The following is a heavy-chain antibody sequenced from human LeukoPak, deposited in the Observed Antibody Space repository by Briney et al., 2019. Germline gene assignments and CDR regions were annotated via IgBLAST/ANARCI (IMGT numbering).Heavy chain of an antibody. CDR1: GFTFSSYA. J-gene: IGHJ4*02. CDR2: ISGSGANT. Sequence: PGGSLRLSCAASGFTFSSYAMTWVRQAPGKGLEWVSAISGSGANTYYADSVKGRFTISRDNSENTLYLQMNSLRAEDTAVYYCSRADCGSVVTKIDYWGQGTLVIVSS. V-gene: IGHV3-23*01. D-gene: IGHD2-21*01. CDR3: SRADCGSVVTKIDY.